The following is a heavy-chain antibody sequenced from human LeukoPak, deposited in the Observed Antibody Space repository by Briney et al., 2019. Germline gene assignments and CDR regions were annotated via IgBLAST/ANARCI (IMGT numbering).Heavy chain of an antibody. D-gene: IGHD6-19*01. V-gene: IGHV3-74*01. J-gene: IGHJ4*02. CDR1: GFTFSNYW. CDR2: IYNDGSST. Sequence: GGSLRLSCAASGFTFSNYWMHWVRQAPGKGLVWVSRIYNDGSSTSYADSVKGRFTISRDNSKNTLYLQMNSLRAEDTAVYYCARGRRYSSGWYYFDYWGQGTLVTVSS. CDR3: ARGRRYSSGWYYFDY.